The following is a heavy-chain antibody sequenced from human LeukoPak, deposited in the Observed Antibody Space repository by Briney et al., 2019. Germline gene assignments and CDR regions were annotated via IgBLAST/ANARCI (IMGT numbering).Heavy chain of an antibody. CDR2: IYYSGST. CDR3: ARDLGYCTNGVCFFDL. CDR1: GGSISSYY. J-gene: IGHJ2*01. V-gene: IGHV4-59*01. D-gene: IGHD2-8*01. Sequence: SETLSLTCTVSGGSISSYYWSWIRQPPGKGLEWIGYIYYSGSTNYNPSLKSRVTISVDTSKNQFSLKLSSVTAADTAVYYCARDLGYCTNGVCFFDLWGRGTLVTVSS.